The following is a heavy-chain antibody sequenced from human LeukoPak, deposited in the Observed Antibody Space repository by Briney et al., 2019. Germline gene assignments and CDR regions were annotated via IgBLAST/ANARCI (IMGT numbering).Heavy chain of an antibody. V-gene: IGHV6-1*01. D-gene: IGHD6-19*01. CDR3: ARDRPNSSGWTPLDY. CDR1: RDSVSSNSVP. J-gene: IGHJ4*02. Sequence: SQTLSLTCAISRDSVSSNSVPWNWIRQSPSRDLEWLGRTYYRSKWYYDYALSVKSRITVNPDTSKNQFSLQLNSVTPEDTAVYCCARDRPNSSGWTPLDYWGQGTLVTVSS. CDR2: TYYRSKWYY.